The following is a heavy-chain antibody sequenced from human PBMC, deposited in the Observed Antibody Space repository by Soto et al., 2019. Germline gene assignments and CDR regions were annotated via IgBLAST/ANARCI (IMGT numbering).Heavy chain of an antibody. J-gene: IGHJ4*02. D-gene: IGHD1-26*01. CDR3: GRESWETWDYVDY. CDR1: GGSSSSDR. Sequence: SGTLSLTCTVSGGSSSSDRWSWIRQTGWKGLEWIGRISNNCTPHYSPSLKSRVTVSVDTSRNQFFLNLHSVTAADSAFYFCGRESWETWDYVDYWGQGTPVTVSS. V-gene: IGHV4-4*07. CDR2: ISNNCTP.